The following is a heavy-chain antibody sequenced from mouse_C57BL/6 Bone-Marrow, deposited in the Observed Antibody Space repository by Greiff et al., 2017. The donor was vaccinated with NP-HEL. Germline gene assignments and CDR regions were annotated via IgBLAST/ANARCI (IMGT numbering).Heavy chain of an antibody. CDR2: ISSGSSTI. Sequence: EVKLVESGGGLVKPGGSLKLSCAASGFTFSDYGMHWVRQAPEKGLEWVAYISSGSSTIYYADTVKGRFTISRDNAKNTLFLQMTSLRSEDTAMYYCARGITTEWYFDVWGTGTTVTVSS. D-gene: IGHD1-1*01. CDR3: ARGITTEWYFDV. J-gene: IGHJ1*03. CDR1: GFTFSDYG. V-gene: IGHV5-17*01.